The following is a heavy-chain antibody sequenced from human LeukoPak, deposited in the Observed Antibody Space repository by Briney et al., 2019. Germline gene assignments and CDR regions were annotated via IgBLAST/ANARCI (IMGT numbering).Heavy chain of an antibody. J-gene: IGHJ4*02. CDR2: TSSSDAGK. Sequence: GGSLRLSCAASGFTFSSYALSWVRRAPGKGLEWVSATSSSDAGKYYADSVRGRFTISRDNSRNTMYLQMNSLRVEDAAVYYCAKAPVTSCRGAFCYPFDSWGQGTLVTVSS. CDR1: GFTFSSYA. CDR3: AKAPVTSCRGAFCYPFDS. V-gene: IGHV3-23*01. D-gene: IGHD2-15*01.